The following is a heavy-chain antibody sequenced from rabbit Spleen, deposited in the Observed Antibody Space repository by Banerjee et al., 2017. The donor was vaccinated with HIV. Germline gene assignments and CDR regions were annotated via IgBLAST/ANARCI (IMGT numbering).Heavy chain of an antibody. V-gene: IGHV1S40*01. CDR1: GFSFSTSDY. CDR3: ARDDGSYDYIDGYFNL. Sequence: QSLEESGGDLVKPGGTLTLTCTASGFSFSTSDYMCWVRQAPGKGLEWISCIAGGSSGFTYSATWAKGRFTISKTSSTTVTLQMTSLTVADTATYFCARDDGSYDYIDGYFNLWGPGPSSPS. CDR2: IAGGSSGFT. J-gene: IGHJ4*01. D-gene: IGHD6-1*01.